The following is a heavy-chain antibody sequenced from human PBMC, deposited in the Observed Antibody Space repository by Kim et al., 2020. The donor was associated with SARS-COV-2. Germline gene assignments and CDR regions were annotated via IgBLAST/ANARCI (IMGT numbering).Heavy chain of an antibody. J-gene: IGHJ4*02. V-gene: IGHV4-39*01. CDR2: VYHNGRT. CDR1: GGSISGSSYY. Sequence: SETLSLTCIVSGGSISGSSYYWCWIRQPPGKGLEWIGSVYHNGRTYYNPSLKSRVTMSVDTSKNQFSLKLTSVTAADTAIYYCARPHPYSGSYSYWGQGTLVTVSS. D-gene: IGHD1-26*01. CDR3: ARPHPYSGSYSY.